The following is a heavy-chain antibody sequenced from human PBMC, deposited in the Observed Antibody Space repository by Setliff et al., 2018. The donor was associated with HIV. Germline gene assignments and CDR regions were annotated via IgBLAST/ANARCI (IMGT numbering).Heavy chain of an antibody. CDR3: ARGDHDVWGDYSNFFDS. CDR2: INPSGGST. V-gene: IGHV1-46*01. CDR1: GYTFTSYY. D-gene: IGHD3-3*01. J-gene: IGHJ5*01. Sequence: ASVKVSCKASGYTFTSYYIHWVRQAPGQGLEWMGIINPSGGSTTYAQKFQGRVTMTRDTSTSTVYMGLSSLRSEDTAVYYCARGDHDVWGDYSNFFDSWGQGTLVTVSS.